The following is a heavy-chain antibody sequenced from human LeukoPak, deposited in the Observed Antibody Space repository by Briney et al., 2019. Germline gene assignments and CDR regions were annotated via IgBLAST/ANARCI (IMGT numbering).Heavy chain of an antibody. CDR2: STHSGST. CDR3: ARGRTGAAALDF. V-gene: IGHV4-34*01. J-gene: IGHJ4*02. Sequence: KPSETLSLTCAVYGESFSDHYWTWIRQPPGKGLEWIGESTHSGSTNYNPSLKSRVTISVDTSKSQFSLKLTSMTAADTAVYYCARGRTGAAALDFWGQGTLVTVSS. CDR1: GESFSDHY. D-gene: IGHD2-2*01.